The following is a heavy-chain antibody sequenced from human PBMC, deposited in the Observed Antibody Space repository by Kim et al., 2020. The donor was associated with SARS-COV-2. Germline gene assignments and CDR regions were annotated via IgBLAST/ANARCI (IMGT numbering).Heavy chain of an antibody. D-gene: IGHD2-2*02. CDR1: GGSISSSSYY. Sequence: SETLSLTCTVSGGSISSSSYYWGWIRQPPGKGLEWIGSIYYSGSTYYNPSLKSRVTISVDTSKNQFSLKLSSVTAADTAVYYCARQRRFVVVPAAIPPHWYFDLWGRGTLVTVSS. CDR2: IYYSGST. V-gene: IGHV4-39*01. CDR3: ARQRRFVVVPAAIPPHWYFDL. J-gene: IGHJ2*01.